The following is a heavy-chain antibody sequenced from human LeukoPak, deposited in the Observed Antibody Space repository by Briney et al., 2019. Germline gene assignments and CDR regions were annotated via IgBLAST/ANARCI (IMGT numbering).Heavy chain of an antibody. Sequence: GGSLRLSCAASGFTFSSYDMSWVRQAPGKGLEWVSVIIGSSGSTYYADSVKGRFTISRDNSKNTLYLQMNNLRAEDTALYYCAASVGSSGYFYPYWGQGILVTVSS. V-gene: IGHV3-23*01. J-gene: IGHJ4*02. CDR3: AASVGSSGYFYPY. CDR2: IIGSSGST. CDR1: GFTFSSYD. D-gene: IGHD3-22*01.